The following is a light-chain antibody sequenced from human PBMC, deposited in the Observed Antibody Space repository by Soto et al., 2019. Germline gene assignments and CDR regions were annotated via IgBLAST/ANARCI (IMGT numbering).Light chain of an antibody. Sequence: QSVLTQTPSVSEAPRQRVTISCSGSSSNIGNNAVNWYQQLPGKAPKLLIYYDDLLPSGVSDRFSGSKSGTSASLAISGRQAEDEADYYCAAWDDSLNGLVFGGGTKLTVL. CDR2: YDD. CDR3: AAWDDSLNGLV. V-gene: IGLV1-36*01. J-gene: IGLJ2*01. CDR1: SSNIGNNA.